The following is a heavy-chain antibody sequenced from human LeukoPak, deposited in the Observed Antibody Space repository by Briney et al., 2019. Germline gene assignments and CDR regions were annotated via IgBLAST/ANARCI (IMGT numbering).Heavy chain of an antibody. CDR1: GFTFSGSA. V-gene: IGHV3-73*01. CDR2: IRSKANSYAT. J-gene: IGHJ6*02. Sequence: GGSLKLSCAASGFTFSGSAIHWVRQASGRGLEWVGRIRSKANSYATAYAASVKGRFTISRDDSKNTAYLQMNSLKTEDTAVYYCTVYGDYPHNYYYYGIDVWGQGTTVTVSS. CDR3: TVYGDYPHNYYYYGIDV. D-gene: IGHD4-17*01.